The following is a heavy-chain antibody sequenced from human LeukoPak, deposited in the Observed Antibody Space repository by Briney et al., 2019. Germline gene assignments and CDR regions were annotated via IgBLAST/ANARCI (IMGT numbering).Heavy chain of an antibody. D-gene: IGHD6-19*01. CDR1: GFTFSSYA. V-gene: IGHV3-23*01. Sequence: PGGSLRLSCAASGFTFSSYAMSWVRQAPGKGLEWVSAISGSGGSTYYADSVKGRFTISRDNSKNTLYLQMNSLRAEDTAVYYCANAPHHSSGWYDDYWGQGTLVTVSS. J-gene: IGHJ4*02. CDR2: ISGSGGST. CDR3: ANAPHHSSGWYDDY.